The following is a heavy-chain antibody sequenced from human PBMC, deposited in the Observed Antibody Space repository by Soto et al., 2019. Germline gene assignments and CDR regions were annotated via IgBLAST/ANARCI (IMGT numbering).Heavy chain of an antibody. D-gene: IGHD6-19*01. CDR3: GRGGIKVAGGCVE. Sequence: VQLVESGGGSVQPGGPLRLSCAASGFSFSTHNMNWVRQAPGKGLEWVSSISSSGSTIYYADSVKGRFTMSRDNAKNSRYLQMNSLRAEDTDVYYCGRGGIKVAGGCVEWGQGTLVTVSS. CDR2: ISSSGSTI. J-gene: IGHJ4*02. CDR1: GFSFSTHN. V-gene: IGHV3-48*01.